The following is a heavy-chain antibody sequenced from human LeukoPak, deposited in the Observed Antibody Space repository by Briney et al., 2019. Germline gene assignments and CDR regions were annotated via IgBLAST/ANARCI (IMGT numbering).Heavy chain of an antibody. V-gene: IGHV3-21*01. J-gene: IGHJ4*02. D-gene: IGHD1-7*01. Sequence: GGSLRLSCAASGFTFNSAWMSWVRQAPGKGLEWVSSISSSSSYIYYADSVKGRFTISRDNAKNSLYLQMNSLRAEDTAVYYCARVPNWNYEVDYWGQGTLVTVSS. CDR2: ISSSSSYI. CDR1: GFTFNSAW. CDR3: ARVPNWNYEVDY.